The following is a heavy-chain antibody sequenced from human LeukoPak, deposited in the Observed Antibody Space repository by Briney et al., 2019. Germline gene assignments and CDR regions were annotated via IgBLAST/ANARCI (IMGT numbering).Heavy chain of an antibody. J-gene: IGHJ4*02. CDR2: INHSGST. V-gene: IGHV4-34*01. CDR1: GGSFSGYY. Sequence: SETLSLTCAVYGGSFSGYYWSWIRQPPGKGLEWIGEINHSGSTNYNPSLKSRVTISVDTSKNQFSLKLSSVTAADTAVYYCARVKRTSCYVNRGFDYWGQGTLVTVSS. D-gene: IGHD2-2*01. CDR3: ARVKRTSCYVNRGFDY.